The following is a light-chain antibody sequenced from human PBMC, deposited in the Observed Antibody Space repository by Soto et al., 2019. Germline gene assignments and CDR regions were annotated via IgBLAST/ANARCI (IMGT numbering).Light chain of an antibody. V-gene: IGKV1-6*01. CDR3: LQDYNAPLT. J-gene: IGKJ4*01. Sequence: AIQMTQSPSSLSASVGDRVTITCRASQDIGNDLGWYQQNPGKAPKLLISSASTLQSGVPSRFSGGGSCRDFTLSISGLQPEDFASYYCLQDYNAPLTFGGGTKLEIK. CDR2: SAS. CDR1: QDIGND.